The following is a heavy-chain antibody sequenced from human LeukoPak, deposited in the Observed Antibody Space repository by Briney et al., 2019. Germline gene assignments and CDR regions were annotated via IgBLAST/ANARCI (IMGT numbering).Heavy chain of an antibody. D-gene: IGHD3-22*01. Sequence: SETLSLTCTVSGGSISSYCWSWIRQPPGKGLEWIGYIYYGGSTNYNPSLKSRVTISVDTSKNQFSLKLSSVTAADTAVYYCARDRDSSGYYDYWGQGTLVTVSS. CDR3: ARDRDSSGYYDY. CDR1: GGSISSYC. V-gene: IGHV4-59*01. CDR2: IYYGGST. J-gene: IGHJ4*02.